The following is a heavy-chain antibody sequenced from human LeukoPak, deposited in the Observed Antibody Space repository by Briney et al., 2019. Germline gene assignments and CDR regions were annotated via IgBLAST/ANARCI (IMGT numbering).Heavy chain of an antibody. CDR3: ARARGFDI. J-gene: IGHJ3*02. CDR1: GFTFSSYA. V-gene: IGHV3-7*01. D-gene: IGHD3-10*01. CDR2: IKQDGSEK. Sequence: GGSLRLSCAASGFTFSSYAMSWVRQVPGRGLEWVANIKQDGSEKYYGDSVKGRFTISRDNTKNSLYLQMNSLRVEDTAVYYCARARGFDIWGQGTMVTVSS.